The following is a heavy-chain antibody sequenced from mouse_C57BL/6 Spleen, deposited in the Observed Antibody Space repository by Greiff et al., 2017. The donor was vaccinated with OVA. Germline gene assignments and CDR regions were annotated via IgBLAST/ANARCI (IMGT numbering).Heavy chain of an antibody. CDR1: GYAFSSYW. Sequence: QVQLQQSGAELVKPGASVKISCKASGYAFSSYWMNWVKQRPGQGLEWIGQIYPGDGDTNYNGKFKGKATLTADKSSSTAYMQLSSLTSEDSAVYFCARGGAGTNFDYWGQGTTLTVSS. V-gene: IGHV1-80*01. CDR3: ARGGAGTNFDY. CDR2: IYPGDGDT. J-gene: IGHJ2*01. D-gene: IGHD4-1*01.